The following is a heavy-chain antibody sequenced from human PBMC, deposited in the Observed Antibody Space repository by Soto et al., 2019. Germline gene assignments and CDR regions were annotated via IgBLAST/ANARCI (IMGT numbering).Heavy chain of an antibody. CDR1: GFTFSSYG. V-gene: IGHV3-21*01. J-gene: IGHJ4*02. Sequence: EVQLVESGGGLVKPGGSLRLSCAASGFTFSSYGMNWVRQAPGKGLEWVSSISSSSSYIYYADSVKGRFTISRDNAKNSLYLQMNSLRAEDTAVYYCARDDIVVVPAAHDYWGQGTLVTVSS. CDR2: ISSSSSYI. CDR3: ARDDIVVVPAAHDY. D-gene: IGHD2-2*01.